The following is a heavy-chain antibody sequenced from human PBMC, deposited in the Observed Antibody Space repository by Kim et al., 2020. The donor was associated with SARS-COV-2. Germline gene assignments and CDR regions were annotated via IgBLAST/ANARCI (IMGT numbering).Heavy chain of an antibody. CDR1: GYTFTSYA. CDR2: INAGNGNT. V-gene: IGHV1-3*01. J-gene: IGHJ4*02. Sequence: ASVKVSCKASGYTFTSYAMHWVRQAPGQRLEWMGWINAGNGNTKYSQKFQGRVTITRDTSASTAYMELSSLRSEDTAVYYCAREWELGVVAALTHDHLKLIDYWGQGTLVTVSS. D-gene: IGHD2-15*01. CDR3: AREWELGVVAALTHDHLKLIDY.